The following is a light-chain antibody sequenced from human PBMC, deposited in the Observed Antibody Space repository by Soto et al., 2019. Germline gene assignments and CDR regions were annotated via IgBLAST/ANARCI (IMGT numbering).Light chain of an antibody. CDR2: WAS. V-gene: IGKV4-1*01. Sequence: DIVMTQSPDSLAVSLGERATINCKSSQSVLYSSNNKNYLAWYQQKPGQPPKLLIYWASTRESGVPDRFSGSGVGTDFTLTISSLQAEDVAVYYCQQYYSSPYTFGQGTKLEIK. CDR1: QSVLYSSNNKNY. J-gene: IGKJ2*01. CDR3: QQYYSSPYT.